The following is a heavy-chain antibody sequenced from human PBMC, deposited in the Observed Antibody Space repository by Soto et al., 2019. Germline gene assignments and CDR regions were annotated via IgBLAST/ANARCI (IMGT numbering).Heavy chain of an antibody. Sequence: GGSLRLSCAASGFTFSSYGMHWVRQAPGKGLEWVAVISYDGSNKYYADSVKGRFTISRDNSKNTLYLQMNSLRAEDTAVYYCAKDRLRYCSSTSCYFGYGMDVWGQGTTVTVYS. J-gene: IGHJ6*02. CDR2: ISYDGSNK. CDR1: GFTFSSYG. CDR3: AKDRLRYCSSTSCYFGYGMDV. D-gene: IGHD2-2*01. V-gene: IGHV3-30*18.